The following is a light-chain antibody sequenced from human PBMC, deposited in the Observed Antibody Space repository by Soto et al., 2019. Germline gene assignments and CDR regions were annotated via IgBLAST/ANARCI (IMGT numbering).Light chain of an antibody. CDR2: YAS. J-gene: IGKJ1*01. V-gene: IGKV3-20*01. Sequence: ETVLTQSPGTLSLSPGERATLSCRASQSVSSSYLAWYQQKPGQAPRLLIYYASSRATGIPDRFSGSGSGTDFTLTISRLEPEDVALYYCQQYVRSPPSWTFGQGTKVEIK. CDR3: QQYVRSPPSWT. CDR1: QSVSSSY.